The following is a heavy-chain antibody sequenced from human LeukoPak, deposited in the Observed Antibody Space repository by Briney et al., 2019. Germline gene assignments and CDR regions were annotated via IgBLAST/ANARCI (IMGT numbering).Heavy chain of an antibody. CDR1: GYTFTSYG. J-gene: IGHJ4*02. V-gene: IGHV1-18*01. Sequence: VASVEVSCKASGYTFTSYGISWVRQAPGQGLEWMGWISAYNGNTNYAQKLQGRVTMTTDTSTSTAYMELRSLRSDDTAVYYCARDLVVVPAAMARFDYWGQGTLVTVSS. CDR3: ARDLVVVPAAMARFDY. D-gene: IGHD2-2*01. CDR2: ISAYNGNT.